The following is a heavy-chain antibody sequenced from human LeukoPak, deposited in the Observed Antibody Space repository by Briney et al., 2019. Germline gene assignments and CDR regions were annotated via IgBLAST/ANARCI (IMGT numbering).Heavy chain of an antibody. CDR1: GGTFSSYA. CDR2: IIPIFGTA. CDR3: ASSHTLTGYLSYFDY. V-gene: IGHV1-69*01. D-gene: IGHD3-9*01. J-gene: IGHJ4*02. Sequence: SVKVSCKASGGTFSSYAISWVRQAPGQGLEWMGGIIPIFGTANYAQKFQGRVTITADESTSTAYIELSSLRSEDTAVYYCASSHTLTGYLSYFDYWGQGTLVTVSS.